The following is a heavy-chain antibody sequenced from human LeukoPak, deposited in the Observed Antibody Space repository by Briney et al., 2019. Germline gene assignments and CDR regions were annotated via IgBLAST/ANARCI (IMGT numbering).Heavy chain of an antibody. D-gene: IGHD1-26*01. CDR1: GYTFTSYY. Sequence: ASVKVSCKASGYTFTSYYMHWVRQAPGQGLEWMGIINPSGGSTSYAQKFQGRVTMTEDTSTDTAYMELSSLRSEDTAVYYCATYLPGSYGGAFDIWGQGTMVTVSS. CDR3: ATYLPGSYGGAFDI. CDR2: INPSGGST. V-gene: IGHV1-46*01. J-gene: IGHJ3*02.